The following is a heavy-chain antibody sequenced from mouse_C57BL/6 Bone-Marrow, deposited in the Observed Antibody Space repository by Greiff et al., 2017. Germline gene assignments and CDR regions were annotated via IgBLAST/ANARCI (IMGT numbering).Heavy chain of an antibody. CDR3: ARYYYDWFAY. V-gene: IGHV1-81*01. J-gene: IGHJ3*01. CDR2: LYPRSGNP. Sequence: QVQLQQSGAELVKPGASVKLSCKASGYTFTSYGISWVKQRTGKGLEWIGELYPRSGNPYYNEKFKGKATLTADKSSSTAYMELRSLTSEDSAVYFCARYYYDWFAYWGQGTLVTVSA. CDR1: GYTFTSYG. D-gene: IGHD1-1*01.